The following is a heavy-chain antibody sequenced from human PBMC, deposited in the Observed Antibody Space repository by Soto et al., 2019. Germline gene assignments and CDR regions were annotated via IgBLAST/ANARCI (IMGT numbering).Heavy chain of an antibody. CDR1: GFTVSSNY. V-gene: IGHV3-66*01. D-gene: IGHD2-15*01. Sequence: GGSLRLSCAASGFTVSSNYMSWVRQAPGKGLEWVSVIYSGGSTYYADSVKGRFTISRDNSKNTLYLQMNSLRAEDTAVYYCARASRYCSGGSCYNAHFQHWGQGTLVTVS. CDR2: IYSGGST. J-gene: IGHJ1*01. CDR3: ARASRYCSGGSCYNAHFQH.